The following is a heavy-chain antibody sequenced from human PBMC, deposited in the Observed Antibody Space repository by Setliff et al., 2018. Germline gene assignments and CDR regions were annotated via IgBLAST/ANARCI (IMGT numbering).Heavy chain of an antibody. D-gene: IGHD3-22*01. CDR3: ARADSSGYCPYFDY. Sequence: SETLSLTCTVSGGSVSSGSYYWSWIRQPPGKGLEWIGYIYYSGSTNYNPSLKSRVTISVDTSKNQFSLKLSSVTAADTAVYYCARADSSGYCPYFDYWGQGTLVTVSS. CDR1: GGSVSSGSYY. CDR2: IYYSGST. V-gene: IGHV4-61*01. J-gene: IGHJ4*02.